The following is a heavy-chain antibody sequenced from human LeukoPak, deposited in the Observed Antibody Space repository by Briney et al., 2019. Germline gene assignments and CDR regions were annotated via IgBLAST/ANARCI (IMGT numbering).Heavy chain of an antibody. J-gene: IGHJ3*02. Sequence: GGSLRLSCAASGCTFSDYYMSWIRQAPGKGLEWVSYISSSSSYTNYADSVKGRFTISRDNAKNSLYLQMNSLRAEDTAVYYCVRFPRRFDCGGDCYSAFDIWGQGTMVTVSS. V-gene: IGHV3-11*03. CDR2: ISSSSSYT. CDR1: GCTFSDYY. D-gene: IGHD2-21*02. CDR3: VRFPRRFDCGGDCYSAFDI.